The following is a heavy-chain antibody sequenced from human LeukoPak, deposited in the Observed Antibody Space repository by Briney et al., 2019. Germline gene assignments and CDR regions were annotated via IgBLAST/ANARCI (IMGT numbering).Heavy chain of an antibody. V-gene: IGHV1-18*01. CDR1: GYTFTSYG. J-gene: IGHJ2*01. CDR3: ARKGAEYWYFDL. CDR2: ISAYNGNT. D-gene: IGHD1-14*01. Sequence: GASVKVSCKASGYTFTSYGISWVRQAPGQGLEWMGWISAYNGNTNHAQKFQGRVTITADESTSTAYMELSSLRSEDTAVYYCARKGAEYWYFDLWGRGTLVTVSS.